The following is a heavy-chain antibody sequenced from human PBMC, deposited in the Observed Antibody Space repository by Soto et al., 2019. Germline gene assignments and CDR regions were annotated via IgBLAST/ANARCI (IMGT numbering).Heavy chain of an antibody. CDR3: ARDPAP. CDR1: GGSISSGGYY. V-gene: IGHV4-31*03. J-gene: IGHJ5*02. CDR2: IYNSGST. Sequence: QVQLQESGPGLVKASQTLSLTCTVSGGSISSGGYYWSWIRQHPGKGLEWISYIYNSGSTSYNPCPKSRVTISPDASKDQCSLKLTSVTAADTAVYLCARDPAPCGQGTLVTVSS.